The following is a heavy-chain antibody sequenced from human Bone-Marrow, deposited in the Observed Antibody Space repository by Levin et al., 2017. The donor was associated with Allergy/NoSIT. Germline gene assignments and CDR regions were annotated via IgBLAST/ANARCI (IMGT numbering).Heavy chain of an antibody. Sequence: PSETLSLTCAASGFTFSSYAMSWVRQAPGKGLEWVSSISGSGASIYYADSVKGRFAISRDNSKNTLDLQMNSLRAEDTAVYYCAKDRWMEYDYGDADYYYGMDVWGQGTTVTVS. CDR1: GFTFSSYA. D-gene: IGHD4/OR15-4a*01. V-gene: IGHV3-23*01. CDR2: ISGSGASI. J-gene: IGHJ6*02. CDR3: AKDRWMEYDYGDADYYYGMDV.